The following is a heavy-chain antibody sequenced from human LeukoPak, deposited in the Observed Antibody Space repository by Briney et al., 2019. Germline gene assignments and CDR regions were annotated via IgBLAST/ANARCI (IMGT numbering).Heavy chain of an antibody. CDR1: GFTLSSYW. Sequence: GGSLRLSCAASGFTLSSYWMNWARQAPGKGLEWVASINHNGNVNYYVDSVKGRFTISRDNAKNSLYLQMNSLRAEDTAVYYCARAYSSSWYGEYYFDYWGQGTLVTVSS. CDR3: ARAYSSSWYGEYYFDY. D-gene: IGHD6-13*01. J-gene: IGHJ4*02. CDR2: INHNGNVN. V-gene: IGHV3-7*03.